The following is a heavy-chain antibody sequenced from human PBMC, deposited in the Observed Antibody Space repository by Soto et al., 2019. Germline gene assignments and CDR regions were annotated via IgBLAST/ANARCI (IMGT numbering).Heavy chain of an antibody. Sequence: EVQLVESGGGLVQPGGSLRLSCAASGFTFSSYWMSWVRQAPGKGLEWVANIKQDGSEKYYVDSVKGRFTISRDNAKNSLYLQMNSLRAEDTAVYYCARVSRNFYDYIWGSYRNDAFDIWGQGTMVTVSS. D-gene: IGHD3-16*02. CDR3: ARVSRNFYDYIWGSYRNDAFDI. J-gene: IGHJ3*02. V-gene: IGHV3-7*01. CDR1: GFTFSSYW. CDR2: IKQDGSEK.